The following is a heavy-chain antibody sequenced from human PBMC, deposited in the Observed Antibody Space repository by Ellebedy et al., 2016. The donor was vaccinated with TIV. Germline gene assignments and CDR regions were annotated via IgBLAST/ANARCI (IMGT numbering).Heavy chain of an antibody. CDR2: ISSDGTTT. D-gene: IGHD2-21*02. CDR3: ARLRSGDCCQRTDGFDI. J-gene: IGHJ3*02. Sequence: GGSLRLSXAASGFTFSTYWMHWVRQAPGKGLVWVSRISSDGTTTIYADSVKGRFTISRDHSKNTLYLQMNSLRPDDTATYYCARLRSGDCCQRTDGFDIWGQGTMVTVSS. CDR1: GFTFSTYW. V-gene: IGHV3-74*01.